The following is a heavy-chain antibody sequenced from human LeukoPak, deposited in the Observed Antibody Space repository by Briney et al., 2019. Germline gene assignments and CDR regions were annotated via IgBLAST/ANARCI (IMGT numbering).Heavy chain of an antibody. J-gene: IGHJ4*02. D-gene: IGHD2-21*01. CDR3: ARHRWGSTSNYFDY. CDR2: IYYSGST. CDR1: GGSISSYY. V-gene: IGHV4-59*08. Sequence: PSETLSLTCTVSGGSISSYYWSWIRQPPGKGLEWIGYIYYSGSTNYNPSLKSRVTISVDTSKNQFSLKLSSVTAADTAVYCCARHRWGSTSNYFDYWGQGTLVTVSS.